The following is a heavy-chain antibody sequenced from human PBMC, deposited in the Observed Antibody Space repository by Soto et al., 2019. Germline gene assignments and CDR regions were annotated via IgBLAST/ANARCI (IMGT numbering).Heavy chain of an antibody. J-gene: IGHJ4*02. D-gene: IGHD1-26*01. CDR3: AKGVNTVGATKNY. Sequence: EVQLLESGGGLVQPGGSLRLSCAASGFTFSSYAMSWVRQAPGKGLEWVSAISGSGGSTYYADSVKGRFTISRDNSKKTLYLPMNSLRAEDTAVYYCAKGVNTVGATKNYWGQGTLVTVSS. CDR1: GFTFSSYA. CDR2: ISGSGGST. V-gene: IGHV3-23*01.